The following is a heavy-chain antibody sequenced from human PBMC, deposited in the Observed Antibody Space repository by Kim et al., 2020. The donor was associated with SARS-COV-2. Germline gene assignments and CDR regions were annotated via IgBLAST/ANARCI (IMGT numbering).Heavy chain of an antibody. J-gene: IGHJ4*02. Sequence: SYNPSLKSRDTLSVDTAKNQLSPERRSVTAADTAVYYCAREAVAGRGVDYWGQGTLVTVSS. D-gene: IGHD6-19*01. V-gene: IGHV4-30-2*04. CDR3: AREAVAGRGVDY.